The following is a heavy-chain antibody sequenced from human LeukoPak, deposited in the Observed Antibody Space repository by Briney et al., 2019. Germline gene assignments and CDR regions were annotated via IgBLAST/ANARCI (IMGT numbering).Heavy chain of an antibody. CDR2: IILIFGTA. V-gene: IGHV1-69*05. Sequence: SSVKVSCKASGGTFSSYAISWVRQAPGQGLEWMGRIILIFGTANYAQKFHGRVTITTDESTSTDYMELSSLRSEDTAVYYCASEGARWVGFDYWGQGTLVTVSS. CDR3: ASEGARWVGFDY. CDR1: GGTFSSYA. J-gene: IGHJ4*02. D-gene: IGHD3-10*01.